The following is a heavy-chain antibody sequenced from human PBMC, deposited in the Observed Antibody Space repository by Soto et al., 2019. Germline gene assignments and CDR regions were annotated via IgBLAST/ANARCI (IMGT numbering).Heavy chain of an antibody. CDR1: GFTFSSYA. J-gene: IGHJ4*02. CDR3: AKDRRGIAVAALGNWYFDY. CDR2: ISYDGSNK. V-gene: IGHV3-30-3*01. D-gene: IGHD6-19*01. Sequence: GGSLRLSCAASGFTFSSYAMHWVRQAPGKGLEWVAVISYDGSNKYYADSVKGRFTISRDNSKNTLYLQMNSLRAADTALYYCAKDRRGIAVAALGNWYFDYWGQGALVTVSS.